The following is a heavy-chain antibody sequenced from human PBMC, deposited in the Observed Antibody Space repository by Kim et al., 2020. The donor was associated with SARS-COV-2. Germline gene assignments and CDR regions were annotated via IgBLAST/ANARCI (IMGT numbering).Heavy chain of an antibody. CDR3: AREGYYYGSGTYRPPKYYGMDV. D-gene: IGHD3-10*01. V-gene: IGHV1-18*01. CDR2: ISPYNGNT. J-gene: IGHJ6*02. CDR1: GYTFISYG. Sequence: ASVKVFCKSSGYTFISYGISWVRQAPGQGLEWMGWISPYNGNTNYAQTLQGRVTLTTDTSTRTAYMELRRLRSDDTAVYYCAREGYYYGSGTYRPPKYYGMDVWGQGPSVTVSS.